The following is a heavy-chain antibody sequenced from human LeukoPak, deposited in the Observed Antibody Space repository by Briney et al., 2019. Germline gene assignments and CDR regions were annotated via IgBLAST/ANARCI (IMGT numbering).Heavy chain of an antibody. J-gene: IGHJ4*02. Sequence: GRSLRLSCAASGFTFSSYGMHWVRQAPGKGLEWVAGIWYDGSNKYYADSVKGRFTISRDNSKNTLYLQMNSLRAEDTAVYYCAKGQRWLQFAFDYWGQGTLVTVSS. CDR3: AKGQRWLQFAFDY. D-gene: IGHD5-24*01. V-gene: IGHV3-33*06. CDR2: IWYDGSNK. CDR1: GFTFSSYG.